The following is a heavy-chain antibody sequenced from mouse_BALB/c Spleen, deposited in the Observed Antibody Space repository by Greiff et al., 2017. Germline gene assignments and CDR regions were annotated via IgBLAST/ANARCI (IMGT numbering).Heavy chain of an antibody. J-gene: IGHJ3*01. CDR2: IDPANGNT. D-gene: IGHD2-4*01. Sequence: VQLQQSGAELVKPGASVKLSCTASGFNIKDTYMHWVKQRPEQGLEWIGRIDPANGNTKYDPKFQGKATITADTSSNTAYLQLSSLTTEDTAVYYCPYDYDGFAYWGQGTLVTVSA. CDR3: PYDYDGFAY. CDR1: GFNIKDTY. V-gene: IGHV14-3*02.